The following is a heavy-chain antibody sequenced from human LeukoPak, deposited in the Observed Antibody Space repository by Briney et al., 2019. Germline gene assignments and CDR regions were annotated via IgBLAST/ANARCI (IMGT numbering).Heavy chain of an antibody. V-gene: IGHV4-39*01. D-gene: IGHD6-6*01. CDR1: GGSVSSSSYY. J-gene: IGHJ5*02. CDR3: ARHGPLSRYSSSSGWFDP. CDR2: IYYSGST. Sequence: TPSETLSLTCTVSGGSVSSSSYYWGWIRQPPGKGLGWIGFIYYSGSTYYNPSLKSRVSISVDTSKNQFSLKLTSVTAADTALYYCARHGPLSRYSSSSGWFDPWGQGTLVPVSS.